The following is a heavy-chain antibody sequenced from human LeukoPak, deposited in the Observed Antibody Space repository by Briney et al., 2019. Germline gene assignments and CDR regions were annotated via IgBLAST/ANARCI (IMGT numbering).Heavy chain of an antibody. CDR2: INHSGST. CDR3: ARSQGSSGLALAGVFDY. J-gene: IGHJ4*02. CDR1: GGSFSGYY. Sequence: PSETLSLTCAVYGGSFSGYYWSWLRQPPGKGLEWIGEINHSGSTNYNPSLKSRVTISVDTSKNQFSLKLSSVTAADTAVYYCARSQGSSGLALAGVFDYWGQGTLVTVSS. D-gene: IGHD3-22*01. V-gene: IGHV4-34*01.